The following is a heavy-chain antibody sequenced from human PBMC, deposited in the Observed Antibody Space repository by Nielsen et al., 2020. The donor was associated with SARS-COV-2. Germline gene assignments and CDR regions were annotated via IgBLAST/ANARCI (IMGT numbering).Heavy chain of an antibody. CDR2: ISYEGTKK. Sequence: GESLKISCAASGFTFNNYGFYWVRQAPGKGLEWVASISYEGTKKYYADSLTGRFTISRDNSKNTLYLQMTSLRPEDTAVYYCARETGDSSSSWFDYWGQGTLVTVSS. V-gene: IGHV3-30*03. J-gene: IGHJ4*02. CDR3: ARETGDSSSSWFDY. D-gene: IGHD6-13*01. CDR1: GFTFNNYG.